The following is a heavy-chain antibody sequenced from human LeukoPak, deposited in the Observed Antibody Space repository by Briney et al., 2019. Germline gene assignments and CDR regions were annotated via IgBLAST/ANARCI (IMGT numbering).Heavy chain of an antibody. V-gene: IGHV4-34*01. Sequence: SETLSLTCAVYGGSFSGYYWSWIRQPPGKGLEWIGEINHSGSTNYNPSLKSRVTISVDTSKNQFSLKLSSVTAADTAVYYCARGGWMDGMDVWGQGTTVTVSS. D-gene: IGHD5-12*01. J-gene: IGHJ6*02. CDR3: ARGGWMDGMDV. CDR2: INHSGST. CDR1: GGSFSGYY.